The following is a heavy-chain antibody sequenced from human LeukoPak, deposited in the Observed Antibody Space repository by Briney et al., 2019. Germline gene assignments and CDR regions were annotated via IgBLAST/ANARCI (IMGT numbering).Heavy chain of an antibody. D-gene: IGHD3-22*01. Sequence: PGGSLRLSCAASGFTVSSNYMSWVRQAPGKGLEWVSVIYSGGSTYYADSVKGRFTISRDNSKNTLYLQMNCLRAEDTAVYYCARDAGGYYDSSGYYAHDAFDIWGQGTMVTVSS. CDR1: GFTVSSNY. J-gene: IGHJ3*02. V-gene: IGHV3-66*02. CDR3: ARDAGGYYDSSGYYAHDAFDI. CDR2: IYSGGST.